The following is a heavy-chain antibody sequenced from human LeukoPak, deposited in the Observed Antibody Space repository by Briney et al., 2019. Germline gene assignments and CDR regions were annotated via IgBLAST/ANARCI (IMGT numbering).Heavy chain of an antibody. CDR1: GFTFGDYA. CDR3: TRVLAAAGRWFDP. CDR2: ITSKAYGATT. V-gene: IGHV3-49*03. D-gene: IGHD6-13*01. Sequence: GGSLRLSCTTSGFTFGDYAMRWFRQAPGKGLEWVGFITSKAYGATTEYAASVKDRFFLSRDDSKSIAYLQMNSLETEDTAVYYCTRVLAAAGRWFDPWGQGSLVTVSS. J-gene: IGHJ5*02.